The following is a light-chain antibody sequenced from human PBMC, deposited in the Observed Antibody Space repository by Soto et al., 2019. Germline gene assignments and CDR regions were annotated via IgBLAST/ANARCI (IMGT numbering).Light chain of an antibody. J-gene: IGKJ4*01. CDR2: GAS. Sequence: EIVMTQSPATLSVSPGERATLSCSASQSVSSNLAWYQQKPGQAPRLLIYGASTRATGIPARFSGSGSGTEFTLTISSLQSADFAVYYWQQYNNWPPLTFGGGTKVEIK. CDR3: QQYNNWPPLT. V-gene: IGKV3-15*01. CDR1: QSVSSN.